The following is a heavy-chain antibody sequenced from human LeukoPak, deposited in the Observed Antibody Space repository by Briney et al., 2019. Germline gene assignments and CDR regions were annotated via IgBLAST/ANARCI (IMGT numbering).Heavy chain of an antibody. CDR3: ARGLTYYDFWSGYSTEYFQH. V-gene: IGHV4-34*01. CDR2: IYHSGST. J-gene: IGHJ1*01. Sequence: PSETLSLTCAVYGGSFSGYYWSWIRQPPGKGLEWIGEIYHSGSTNYNPSLKSRVTISVDTSKNQFSLKLSSVTAADTAVYYCARGLTYYDFWSGYSTEYFQHWGQGTLVTVSS. CDR1: GGSFSGYY. D-gene: IGHD3-3*01.